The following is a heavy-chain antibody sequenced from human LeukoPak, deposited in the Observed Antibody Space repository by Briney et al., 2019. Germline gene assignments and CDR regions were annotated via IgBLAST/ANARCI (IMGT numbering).Heavy chain of an antibody. Sequence: VASVKVSFKASGYTFTSYGISWVRQAPGQGLEWMGWISAYNGNTNYAQKLQGRVTMTTDTSTSTAYMELRSLRSDDTAVYYCARAEPWYSSSSWAYYYYGMDVWGQGTTVTVSS. V-gene: IGHV1-18*01. CDR1: GYTFTSYG. CDR2: ISAYNGNT. D-gene: IGHD6-6*01. CDR3: ARAEPWYSSSSWAYYYYGMDV. J-gene: IGHJ6*02.